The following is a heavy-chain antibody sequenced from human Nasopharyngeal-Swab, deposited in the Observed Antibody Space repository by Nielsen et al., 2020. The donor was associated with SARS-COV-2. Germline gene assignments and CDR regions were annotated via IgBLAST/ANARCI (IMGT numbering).Heavy chain of an antibody. CDR1: GFTFSNAW. V-gene: IGHV3-15*01. D-gene: IGHD5-18*01. CDR3: TTTLVDTAMVHSDY. J-gene: IGHJ4*02. CDR2: IKSKTDGGTT. Sequence: GESLKISCAASGFTFSNAWMSWVRQAPGKGPEWVGRIKSKTDGGTTDYAAPVKGRFTISRDDSKNTLYLQMNSLKTEDTAVYYCTTTLVDTAMVHSDYWGQGTLVTVSS.